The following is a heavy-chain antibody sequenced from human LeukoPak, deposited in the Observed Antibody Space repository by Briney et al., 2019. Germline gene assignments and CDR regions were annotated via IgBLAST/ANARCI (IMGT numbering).Heavy chain of an antibody. J-gene: IGHJ4*02. D-gene: IGHD6-19*01. CDR1: GYTFTGYY. Sequence: ASVKVSCKASGYTFTGYYMHWVRQAPGQGLEWMGRINPNSGGTNYAQKFQGRVTMTRDTSISTAYMELSRLRSDGTAVYYCARAVWYIAVAATFDYWGQGTLVTVSS. CDR2: INPNSGGT. CDR3: ARAVWYIAVAATFDY. V-gene: IGHV1-2*06.